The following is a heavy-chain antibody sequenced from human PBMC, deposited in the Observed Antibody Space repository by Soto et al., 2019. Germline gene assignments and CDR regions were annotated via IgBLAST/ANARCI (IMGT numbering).Heavy chain of an antibody. D-gene: IGHD2-2*03. Sequence: ASVKVSCKASGYSFTSYGISWVRQAPGQGLEWMGWISAYNGNRKYAQKFQGRVTMTTDTSTSTAYMELRSLRSDDTAVYYCARDLDGFPDYWGQGTLVTVSS. CDR3: ARDLDGFPDY. J-gene: IGHJ4*02. CDR1: GYSFTSYG. CDR2: ISAYNGNR. V-gene: IGHV1-18*01.